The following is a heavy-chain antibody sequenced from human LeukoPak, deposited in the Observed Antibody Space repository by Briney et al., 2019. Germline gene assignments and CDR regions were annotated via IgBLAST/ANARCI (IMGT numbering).Heavy chain of an antibody. V-gene: IGHV1-69*05. J-gene: IGHJ4*02. Sequence: SVKVSCKASGGTFSSYAISWVRQAPGQGLEWMGRVIPIFGTANYAQKFQGRVTITTDESTSTAYMELSSLRSEDTAVYYCARDSDPYYYGSGSYYCSVSYWGQGNLLTVSS. CDR2: VIPIFGTA. D-gene: IGHD3-10*01. CDR1: GGTFSSYA. CDR3: ARDSDPYYYGSGSYYCSVSY.